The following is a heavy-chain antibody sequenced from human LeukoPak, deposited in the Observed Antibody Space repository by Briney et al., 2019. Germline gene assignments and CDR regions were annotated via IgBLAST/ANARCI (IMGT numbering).Heavy chain of an antibody. V-gene: IGHV1-69*13. CDR1: GGSFTFTSHA. J-gene: IGHJ3*02. CDR2: LIPIYGSA. CDR3: AGFFYDNSGDDFDI. D-gene: IGHD3-22*01. Sequence: SVKVSCKASGGSFTFTSHAISWVRQAPGQGLEWMGGLIPIYGSANYAQKLQGRVTITSDESTRTVFMELSSLRPEDSAVYYCAGFFYDNSGDDFDIWGQGTMVTVSS.